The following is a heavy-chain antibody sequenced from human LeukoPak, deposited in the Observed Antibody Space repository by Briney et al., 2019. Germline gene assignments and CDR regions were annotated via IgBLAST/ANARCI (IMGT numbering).Heavy chain of an antibody. CDR1: GFTFSSYW. CDR3: ARGGSYATFDY. J-gene: IGHJ4*02. D-gene: IGHD1-26*01. V-gene: IGHV3-74*01. Sequence: GGSLRLSCAASGFTFSSYWMHWVGHAPGKGVVWVSRINSDGSSTIYADSVKGRFTISRDNAKNTLYLQMNSLRAEDTAVYYCARGGSYATFDYWGQGTLVTVSS. CDR2: INSDGSST.